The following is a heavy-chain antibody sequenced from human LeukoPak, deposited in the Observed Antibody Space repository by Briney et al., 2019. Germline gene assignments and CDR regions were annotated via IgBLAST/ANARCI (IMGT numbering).Heavy chain of an antibody. CDR2: ISPGGSTT. CDR3: AKYLRWLNAPDPPEDY. Sequence: GESLKISCKGSAYSFIDNWIAWVRQMPAKGLEWMGIISPGGSTTTYSPSFQGHVTISVDMSINTAYLQWGSLKASDTAIYYCAKYLRWLNAPDPPEDYWGQGTLVTVST. V-gene: IGHV5-51*01. CDR1: AYSFIDNW. D-gene: IGHD5-18*01. J-gene: IGHJ4*02.